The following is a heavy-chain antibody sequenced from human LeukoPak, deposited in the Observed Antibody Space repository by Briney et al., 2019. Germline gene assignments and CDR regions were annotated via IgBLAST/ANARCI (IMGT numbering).Heavy chain of an antibody. CDR3: AKDRWPTVIRGGFDF. CDR2: ITGSGGST. D-gene: IGHD4-11*01. CDR1: GFTFSSYA. V-gene: IGHV3-23*01. Sequence: GGSLRLSCAASGFTFSSYAMSWVRQAPGKGLEWVSGITGSGGSTYYADSVKGRFTISRDNSKHTLYLQMNSLRAEDTAVYYCAKDRWPTVIRGGFDFWGQGTLVTVSS. J-gene: IGHJ4*02.